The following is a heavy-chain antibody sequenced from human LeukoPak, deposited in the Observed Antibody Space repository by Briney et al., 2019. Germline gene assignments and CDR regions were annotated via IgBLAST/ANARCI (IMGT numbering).Heavy chain of an antibody. CDR1: GFTFSSYA. D-gene: IGHD1-26*01. CDR3: AKGGYVKVGATWYFDY. CDR2: ISGSGGST. J-gene: IGHJ4*02. V-gene: IGHV3-23*01. Sequence: GGSLRLSCAASGFTFSSYAMSWVRQAPGKGLEWVSAISGSGGSTYYADSVKGRFTVSRDNSKNTLYLQMNSLRAEDTAVYYCAKGGYVKVGATWYFDYWGQGTLVTVSS.